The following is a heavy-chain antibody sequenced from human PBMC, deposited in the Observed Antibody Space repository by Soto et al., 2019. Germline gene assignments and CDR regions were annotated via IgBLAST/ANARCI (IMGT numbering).Heavy chain of an antibody. CDR2: IYWDDDK. J-gene: IGHJ5*02. CDR3: AHRFDILPGGNWFDP. Sequence: QITLKESGPPLVKPTQTLTLTCTFSGFSLSTSGVGVGWIRQPPGKALEWLALIYWDDDKRYSPSLKSRLTSTKDTYKKQVALTTTNMNPVDTSTYHCAHRFDILPGGNWFDPWGQGTLVTVSS. V-gene: IGHV2-5*02. D-gene: IGHD3-9*01. CDR1: GFSLSTSGVG.